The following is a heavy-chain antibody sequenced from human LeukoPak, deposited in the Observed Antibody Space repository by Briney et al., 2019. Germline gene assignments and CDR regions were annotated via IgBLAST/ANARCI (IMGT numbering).Heavy chain of an antibody. CDR3: ARLRGYYDSSGYYYVPIGNKWFDP. CDR2: IYSGGST. D-gene: IGHD3-22*01. CDR1: GFTVSSNY. Sequence: PGGSLRLSCAASGFTVSSNYMSWVRQAPGKGLEWVSVIYSGGSTYYADSVKGRFTISRDNSKNTLYLQMNSLRAEDTAVYYCARLRGYYDSSGYYYVPIGNKWFDPWGQGTLVTVSS. V-gene: IGHV3-53*01. J-gene: IGHJ5*02.